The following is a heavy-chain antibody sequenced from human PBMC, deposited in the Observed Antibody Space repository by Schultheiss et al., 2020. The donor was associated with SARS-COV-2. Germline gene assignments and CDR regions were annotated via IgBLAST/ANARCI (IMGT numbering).Heavy chain of an antibody. CDR2: IYYSGST. CDR1: GGSISRYY. J-gene: IGHJ4*02. D-gene: IGHD4-17*01. V-gene: IGHV4-59*08. CDR3: ARRGDYGDYVDY. Sequence: SETLSLTCTVSGGSISRYYWSWIRQPPGKGLEWIGYIYYSGSTNYSPSLMSRVTMSVDTSKNQFSLEMTSVTPADTAVYYCARRGDYGDYVDYWGQGTLVTVSS.